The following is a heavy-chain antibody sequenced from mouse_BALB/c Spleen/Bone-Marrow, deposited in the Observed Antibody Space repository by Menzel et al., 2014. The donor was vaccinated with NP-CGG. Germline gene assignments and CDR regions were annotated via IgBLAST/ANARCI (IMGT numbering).Heavy chain of an antibody. CDR2: IYPGDGDT. CDR1: GYAFSSSW. J-gene: IGHJ1*01. Sequence: QVQLQQSGPELVKPGASVKLSCKASGYAFSSSWMNWVKQRPGQGLEWIGRIYPGDGDTNSNGKFKGKATLTADKSSSPTYMQLSSLTSENSAVYFCARHAYGNSYWYFDFWGAGTTVTVSS. CDR3: ARHAYGNSYWYFDF. D-gene: IGHD2-1*01. V-gene: IGHV1-82*01.